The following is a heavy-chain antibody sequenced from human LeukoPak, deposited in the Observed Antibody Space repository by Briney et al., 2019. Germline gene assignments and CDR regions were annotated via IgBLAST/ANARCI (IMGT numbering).Heavy chain of an antibody. CDR3: VKDKGIQIWFGAFDI. Sequence: PGGSLRLSCAASGFTFDDYAMHWVRQAPGKGLEWVSGIFWNSGSIGYADSVKGRFTISRDNAKKSLYLQMNSLRVEDTALYYCVKDKGIQIWFGAFDIWGRGTMVTVSS. CDR1: GFTFDDYA. D-gene: IGHD5-18*01. J-gene: IGHJ3*02. V-gene: IGHV3-9*01. CDR2: IFWNSGSI.